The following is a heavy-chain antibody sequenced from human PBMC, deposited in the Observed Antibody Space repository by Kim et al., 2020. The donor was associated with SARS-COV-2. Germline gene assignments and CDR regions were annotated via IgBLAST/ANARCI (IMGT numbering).Heavy chain of an antibody. Sequence: GGSLRLSCEASGFTVSSSYMNWVRQAPGKGLEWVSIIYRGGNAYYADSVEGRFTISRDNSKNTRFLQMNSPRAEDTAVYYCARRIPTSWDVDYWGQGTLGTVSS. CDR2: IYRGGNA. D-gene: IGHD2-2*01. J-gene: IGHJ4*02. CDR3: ARRIPTSWDVDY. CDR1: GFTVSSSY. V-gene: IGHV3-66*02.